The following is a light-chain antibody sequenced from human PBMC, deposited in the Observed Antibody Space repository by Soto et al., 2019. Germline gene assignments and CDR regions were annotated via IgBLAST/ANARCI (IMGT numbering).Light chain of an antibody. CDR3: DSYTTSSTYV. V-gene: IGLV2-18*02. CDR2: DVG. Sequence: QSALTQPPSVSGSPGQSLTISCTGTTNDVGSYNRVSWYQQTPGTAPKLIIYDVGSRPSGVPDRCSGSKSGNTASLTISGLQAEDEADYYCDSYTTSSTYVFGTGTKLTVL. J-gene: IGLJ1*01. CDR1: TNDVGSYNR.